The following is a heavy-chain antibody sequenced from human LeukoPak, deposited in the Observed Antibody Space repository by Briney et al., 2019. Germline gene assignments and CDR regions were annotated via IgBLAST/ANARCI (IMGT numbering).Heavy chain of an antibody. V-gene: IGHV1-18*01. CDR2: ISDYNGNT. Sequence: GASVKVSCKASGYTFTSYGISWVRQAPGQGLEWMGLISDYNGNTNYAQKLQGRVTMTTDTSTSTAYMELRSLRSDDTAVYYCARDQVARIAAAGTTDYWGQGTLVTVSS. CDR1: GYTFTSYG. J-gene: IGHJ4*02. CDR3: ARDQVARIAAAGTTDY. D-gene: IGHD6-13*01.